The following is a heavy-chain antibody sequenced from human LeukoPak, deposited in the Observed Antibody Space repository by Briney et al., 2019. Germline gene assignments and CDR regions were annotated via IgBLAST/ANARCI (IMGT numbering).Heavy chain of an antibody. Sequence: ASVKVSCKASGYTFTGYYMHWVRQAPGQGLEWMGRINPNSGGTNYAQKFQGRVTMTRDTSISTACMELSRLRSDDTAVYYCARDRLGSRYSSSWYFDYWGQGTLVTVSS. CDR1: GYTFTGYY. CDR2: INPNSGGT. D-gene: IGHD6-13*01. J-gene: IGHJ4*02. V-gene: IGHV1-2*06. CDR3: ARDRLGSRYSSSWYFDY.